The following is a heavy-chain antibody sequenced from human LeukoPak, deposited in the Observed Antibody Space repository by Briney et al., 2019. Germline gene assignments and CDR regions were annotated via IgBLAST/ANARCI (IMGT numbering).Heavy chain of an antibody. V-gene: IGHV4-30-2*01. J-gene: IGHJ5*02. CDR3: ARSSDFWSGGTRFDP. Sequence: SETLSLTCTVSGGSISSGGYYWSWIRQPPGKGLEWIGYIYHSGSTYYNPSLKSRVTISVDRSKNQFSLKLSSVTAADTAVYYCARSSDFWSGGTRFDPWGQGTLVTVSS. D-gene: IGHD3-3*01. CDR2: IYHSGST. CDR1: GGSISSGGYY.